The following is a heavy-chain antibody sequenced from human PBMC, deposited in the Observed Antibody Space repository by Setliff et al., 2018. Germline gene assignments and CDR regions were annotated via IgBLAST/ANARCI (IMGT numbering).Heavy chain of an antibody. V-gene: IGHV1-69*13. Sequence: ASVKVSYKASGGSFSSYAIIWVRQAPGQGLALMGGIIPAFTTANYAPNFHDRLRITADESSTTAYLQWDSLKASDTAIYYCAQKHKRASWPFDSWGRGTLVTVSS. CDR2: IIPAFTTA. J-gene: IGHJ4*02. CDR1: GGSFSSYA. CDR3: AQKHKRASWPFDS.